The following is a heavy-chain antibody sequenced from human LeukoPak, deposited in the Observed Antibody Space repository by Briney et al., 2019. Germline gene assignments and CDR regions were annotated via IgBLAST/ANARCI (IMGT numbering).Heavy chain of an antibody. J-gene: IGHJ4*02. D-gene: IGHD4-17*01. CDR1: GDSVSYNRAA. CDR3: ARAPKEDGAWGFDY. CDR2: TYYRSKWYN. V-gene: IGHV6-1*01. Sequence: SQTLSLTCAISGDSVSYNRAAWNWIRQSPSRGLEWLGRTYYRSKWYNDYAVFVKSRITINPDTSKNQFSLQLNSVTPEDTAVYYCARAPKEDGAWGFDYWGQGTLVTVSS.